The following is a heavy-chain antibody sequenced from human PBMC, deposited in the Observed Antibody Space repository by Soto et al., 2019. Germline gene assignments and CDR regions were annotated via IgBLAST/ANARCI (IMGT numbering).Heavy chain of an antibody. CDR2: ISYDGSNK. Sequence: QVQLVESGGGVVQPGRSLRLSCAASGFTFSSYGMHWVRQAPGKGLEWVAVISYDGSNKYYADYVKGRFTISRDNSKNALYLQMNSLRAEDTAVYYCAKGEMGYCSGGSCRPAEFDPWGQGTLVTVSS. CDR1: GFTFSSYG. D-gene: IGHD2-15*01. V-gene: IGHV3-30*18. J-gene: IGHJ5*02. CDR3: AKGEMGYCSGGSCRPAEFDP.